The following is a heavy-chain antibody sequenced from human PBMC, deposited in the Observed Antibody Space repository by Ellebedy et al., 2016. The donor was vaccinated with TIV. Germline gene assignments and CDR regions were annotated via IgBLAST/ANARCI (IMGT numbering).Heavy chain of an antibody. J-gene: IGHJ5*02. CDR3: AREEGFGGDWFDP. D-gene: IGHD3-10*01. V-gene: IGHV4-61*01. Sequence: MPSETLSLTCSVSGGSVSSGRSYWSWVRQPPGQGLEWTGYITWSGSTNYNPSLKSRITISMDTSKNQIALMVRSVTAADTAIYYCAREEGFGGDWFDPWGQGTLVIVSS. CDR1: GGSVSSGRSY. CDR2: ITWSGST.